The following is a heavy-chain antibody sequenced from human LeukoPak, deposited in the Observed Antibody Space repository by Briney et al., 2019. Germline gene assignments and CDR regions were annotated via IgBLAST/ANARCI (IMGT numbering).Heavy chain of an antibody. CDR2: ISSSGSTI. Sequence: GGSLRLSCAPSGFTFSSYEMNWVCQAPGKGLEWVSYISSSGSTIYYADSVKGRFTISRDNAKNSLYLQMNSLRAEDTAVYYCARAKRNAFDIWGQGTMVTVSS. CDR3: ARAKRNAFDI. J-gene: IGHJ3*02. CDR1: GFTFSSYE. V-gene: IGHV3-48*03.